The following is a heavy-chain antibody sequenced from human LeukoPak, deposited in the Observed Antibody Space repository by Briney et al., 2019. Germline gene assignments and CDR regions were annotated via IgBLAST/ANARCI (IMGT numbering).Heavy chain of an antibody. J-gene: IGHJ5*01. CDR1: GFTFSTYA. V-gene: IGHV3-64D*06. CDR2: ISSKGDST. CDR3: VKASSDYYYDS. Sequence: PGGSLRLSCSASGFTFSTYAMHWVRQAPGKGLEYVSAISSKGDSTFHADSVKGRFTISRDNSKNTLYLQMSSLRTEDTAVYYCVKASSDYYYDSWGQGTLVTVSS. D-gene: IGHD3-22*01.